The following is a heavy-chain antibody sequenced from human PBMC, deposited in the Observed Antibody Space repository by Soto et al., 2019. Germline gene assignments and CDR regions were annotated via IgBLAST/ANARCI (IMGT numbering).Heavy chain of an antibody. CDR1: GFTFRNYE. D-gene: IGHD5-18*01. CDR3: ARELVAYSYGWVRRMAV. V-gene: IGHV3-48*03. Sequence: AQLVESGGRLVQPGGSLRLSCAASGFTFRNYEINWVRQAPGKGLEWVSYISRSGTTIYYADSVKGRFTISRDNAKNSLYLQMNSLRAEDTAVYYGARELVAYSYGWVRRMAVWGQGTTVTVSS. J-gene: IGHJ6*02. CDR2: ISRSGTTI.